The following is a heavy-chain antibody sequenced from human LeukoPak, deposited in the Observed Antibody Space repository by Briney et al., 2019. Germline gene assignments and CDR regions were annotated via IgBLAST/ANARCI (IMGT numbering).Heavy chain of an antibody. CDR1: GYSFTSYW. CDR2: IYPGDSDT. D-gene: IGHD6-6*01. Sequence: GESLKISCKGSGYSFTSYWIGWVRQMPGKGLEWMGIIYPGDSDTRYSPSFQGQVTLSADKSISTAYLQWSSLKAPDTAMYYCARVGEGSSSDYYYYYMGVWGKGTTVTVSS. V-gene: IGHV5-51*01. J-gene: IGHJ6*03. CDR3: ARVGEGSSSDYYYYYMGV.